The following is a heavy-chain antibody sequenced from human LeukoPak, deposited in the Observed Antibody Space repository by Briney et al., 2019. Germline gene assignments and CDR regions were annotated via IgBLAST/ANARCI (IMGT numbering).Heavy chain of an antibody. Sequence: SETLSLTCTVSGGSISSYYWSWIRQPPGKGLEWIGYIYYSGSTNYNPSLKSRVTISVDTSKNQFSLKLSSVAAADTAVYYCAGHHPRNTVDFWGQGTLVTVSS. J-gene: IGHJ4*02. CDR1: GGSISSYY. CDR2: IYYSGST. D-gene: IGHD2/OR15-2a*01. V-gene: IGHV4-59*08. CDR3: AGHHPRNTVDF.